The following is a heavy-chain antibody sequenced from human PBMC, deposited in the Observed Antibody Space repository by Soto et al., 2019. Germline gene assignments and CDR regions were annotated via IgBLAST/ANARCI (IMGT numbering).Heavy chain of an antibody. CDR2: INPNSGGGT. V-gene: IGHV1-2*02. D-gene: IGHD7-27*01. CDR1: GFTFIGHY. J-gene: IGHJ4*02. CDR3: AGSRTGALDY. Sequence: ASVKVSCKASGFTFIGHYIHWVRQAPGQGLEWVGWINPNSGGGTVYAQKFQGRVTMTADTSTSIASMDLTSLRGYDTAVYYCAGSRTGALDYWGPGALVTVSS.